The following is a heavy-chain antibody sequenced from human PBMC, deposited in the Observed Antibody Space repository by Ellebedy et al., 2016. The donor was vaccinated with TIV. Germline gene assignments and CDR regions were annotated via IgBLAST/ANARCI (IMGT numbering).Heavy chain of an antibody. Sequence: GESLKISCAGSGFTFNSYAMHWVRQAPGKGLEWVAVISPDGRKKFYADSVEGRFTVSSDNSKNTLYLQINSLRAEDTAVYYCAKGVGATWYRGFDYWGQGTLVTVSS. CDR3: AKGVGATWYRGFDY. D-gene: IGHD1-26*01. CDR1: GFTFNSYA. V-gene: IGHV3-30*04. J-gene: IGHJ4*02. CDR2: ISPDGRKK.